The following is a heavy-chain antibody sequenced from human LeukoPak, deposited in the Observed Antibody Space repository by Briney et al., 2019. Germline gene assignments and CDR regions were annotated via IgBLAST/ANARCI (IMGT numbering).Heavy chain of an antibody. D-gene: IGHD2-2*01. Sequence: MPSETLSLTCTVSGGSISSYYWSWIRQPPGKGLEWIGYIYYSGSTNYNPSLKSRVTISVDTSKNQFSLKLSSVTAADTAVYYCARAAHCSSTSCYWFDPWGQGTLVTVSS. J-gene: IGHJ5*02. CDR3: ARAAHCSSTSCYWFDP. CDR1: GGSISSYY. V-gene: IGHV4-59*01. CDR2: IYYSGST.